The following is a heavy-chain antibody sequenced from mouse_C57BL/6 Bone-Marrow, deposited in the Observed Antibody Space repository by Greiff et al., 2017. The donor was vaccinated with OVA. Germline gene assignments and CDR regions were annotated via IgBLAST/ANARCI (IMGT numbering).Heavy chain of an antibody. CDR2: IDPSDSYT. CDR1: GYTFTSYW. Sequence: QVQLQQPGAELVMPGASVKLSCKASGYTFTSYWMHWVKQRPGQGLEWIGEIDPSDSYTNYNQKFKGKSTLPVDKSSSTAYMQLSSLTSEDSAVYYCAREDGRDYFDYWGQGTTLTVSS. J-gene: IGHJ2*01. V-gene: IGHV1-69*01. CDR3: AREDGRDYFDY. D-gene: IGHD1-1*01.